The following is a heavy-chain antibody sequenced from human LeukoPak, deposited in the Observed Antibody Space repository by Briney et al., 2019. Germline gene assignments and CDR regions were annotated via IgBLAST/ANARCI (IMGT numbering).Heavy chain of an antibody. D-gene: IGHD5-18*01. Sequence: PGGSLRLSCAASGFTFSSYGMHWVRQAPGKGLEWVAVISYDGSNKYYADSVKGRFTISRDNSKNTLYLQMNSLRAEDTAAYYCAKANDTAIDYWGQGTLVTVSS. J-gene: IGHJ4*02. CDR2: ISYDGSNK. V-gene: IGHV3-30*18. CDR3: AKANDTAIDY. CDR1: GFTFSSYG.